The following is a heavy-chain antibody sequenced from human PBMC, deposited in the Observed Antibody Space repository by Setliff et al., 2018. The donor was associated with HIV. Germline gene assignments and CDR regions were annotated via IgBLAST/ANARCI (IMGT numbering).Heavy chain of an antibody. D-gene: IGHD3-3*01. CDR3: VRHVWSDDFLVPGWFDS. V-gene: IGHV4-39*01. CDR2: VYYSGIT. J-gene: IGHJ5*01. CDR1: GESISSKNYY. Sequence: SETLSLTCIVSGESISSKNYYWGWIRQPPGKGLEWIGSVYYSGITYYSSSLKGRVTVSVDTSRIQFSLKLTSVTAADTAVYKCVRHVWSDDFLVPGWFDSWSQGTLVTVSS.